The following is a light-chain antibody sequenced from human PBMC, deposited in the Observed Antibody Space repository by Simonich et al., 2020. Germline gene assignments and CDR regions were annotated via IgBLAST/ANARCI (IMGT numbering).Light chain of an antibody. CDR3: MQALQTPFT. V-gene: IGKV2-28*01. J-gene: IGKJ3*01. CDR1: QSLLHSNGYNY. CDR2: LGS. Sequence: DTVMTQSPLSLPVTPGEPASISCRSSQSLLHSNGYNYLDWYLQKPGQSPQPLIYLGSNRASGVPDRFSGSGSGTDFTLKISRVEAEDVGVYYCMQALQTPFTFGPGTKVDIK.